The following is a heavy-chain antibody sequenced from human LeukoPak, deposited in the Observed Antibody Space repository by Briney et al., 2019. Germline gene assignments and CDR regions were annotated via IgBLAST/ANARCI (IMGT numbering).Heavy chain of an antibody. D-gene: IGHD5-12*01. CDR3: ARELQYSGYDRRPYEGAFDI. CDR2: IYSGGST. CDR1: GFTVSSNY. J-gene: IGHJ3*02. V-gene: IGHV3-66*01. Sequence: PGGSLRLSCAASGFTVSSNYMSWVRQAPGKGLEWVSVIYSGGSTYYADSVKGRFTISRDNSKNTLYLQMNSLRAEDTAVYYCARELQYSGYDRRPYEGAFDIWGQGTMVTVSS.